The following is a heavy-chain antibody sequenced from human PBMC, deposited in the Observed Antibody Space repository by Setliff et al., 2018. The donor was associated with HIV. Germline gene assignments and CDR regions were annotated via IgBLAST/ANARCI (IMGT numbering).Heavy chain of an antibody. CDR3: ATLPAAIVSSTYYFDY. V-gene: IGHV3-21*01. Sequence: GGSLRLSCAASGFTFSTYWMTWVRQAPGKGLEWVSFISSSSSYIYYADSVKGRFTISRDNVKNSLYLQMNSLRAEDTAVYYCATLPAAIVSSTYYFDYWGQGTLVTVSS. D-gene: IGHD6-13*01. J-gene: IGHJ4*02. CDR2: ISSSSSYI. CDR1: GFTFSTYW.